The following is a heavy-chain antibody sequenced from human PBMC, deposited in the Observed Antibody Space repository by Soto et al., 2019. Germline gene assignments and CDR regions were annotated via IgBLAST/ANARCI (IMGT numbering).Heavy chain of an antibody. V-gene: IGHV3-23*01. CDR1: GFTFSSYA. D-gene: IGHD6-6*01. Sequence: GGSLRLSCAASGFTFSSYAMSWVRQAPGKGLEWVSAISGSGGSTYYADSVKGRFTISRDNSKNTLYLQMNSLRAEDTVVYYCAKVLPAVWQLVLVAGVYYMDVWGKGTTVTVSS. CDR2: ISGSGGST. J-gene: IGHJ6*03. CDR3: AKVLPAVWQLVLVAGVYYMDV.